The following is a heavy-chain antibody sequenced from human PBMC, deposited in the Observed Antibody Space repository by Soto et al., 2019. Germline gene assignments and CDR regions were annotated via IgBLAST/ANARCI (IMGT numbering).Heavy chain of an antibody. CDR2: VDGTGSNA. CDR1: GFTFSSYA. CDR3: ARGSLYRDYEFEY. J-gene: IGHJ4*02. D-gene: IGHD4-17*01. V-gene: IGHV3-23*01. Sequence: PGGSLRLSCAASGFTFSSYAMTWVRQAPGKGLEWVSGVDGTGSNAYYADSVKGRFTISRDKSTNTLYLHMNSLRAEDTAVYYCARGSLYRDYEFEYWGQGTLVTVSS.